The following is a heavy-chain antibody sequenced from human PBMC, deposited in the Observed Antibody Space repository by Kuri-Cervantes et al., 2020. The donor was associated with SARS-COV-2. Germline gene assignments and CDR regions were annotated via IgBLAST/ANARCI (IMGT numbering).Heavy chain of an antibody. Sequence: SVKVSCKASGGTFSNYAISWVRQAPGQGLEWMGRIIPIVGITNYAQKFQGRVTITADKSTNTVYMELSSLRSEDTAVYYCARQFLREGEKLGNYYYYYMDVWGKGTTVTVSS. J-gene: IGHJ6*03. D-gene: IGHD7-27*01. CDR1: GGTFSNYA. CDR3: ARQFLREGEKLGNYYYYYMDV. V-gene: IGHV1-69*04. CDR2: IIPIVGIT.